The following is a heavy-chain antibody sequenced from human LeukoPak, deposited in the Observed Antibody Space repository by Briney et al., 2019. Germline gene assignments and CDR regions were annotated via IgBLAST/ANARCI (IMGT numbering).Heavy chain of an antibody. CDR3: AKSTGYSTTGRDFDS. V-gene: IGHV3-23*01. Sequence: GGSLRLSCAASGFTFSSYAMSWVRQAPGKGLEWVSDISGGGATTFYADSVKGRFTISRDNSKNTLYLQLGSLRAEDTAVYYCAKSTGYSTTGRDFDSWGRGTQVTVSS. J-gene: IGHJ4*02. CDR1: GFTFSSYA. D-gene: IGHD6-13*01. CDR2: ISGGGATT.